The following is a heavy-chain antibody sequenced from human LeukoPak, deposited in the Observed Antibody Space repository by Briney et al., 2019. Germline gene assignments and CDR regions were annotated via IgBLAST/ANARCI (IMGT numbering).Heavy chain of an antibody. J-gene: IGHJ3*02. Sequence: PGGSRRLPCAASGCTFSDYWMHWVRQAPGKGLVWVSRIDSDGSSTSNADSVKGRFTISRDNAKNTVYLQMNSLRAEDTAVYYCARGFTIFGVVNDAFDIWGQGTMVTVSS. CDR3: ARGFTIFGVVNDAFDI. CDR1: GCTFSDYW. V-gene: IGHV3-74*01. CDR2: IDSDGSST. D-gene: IGHD3-3*01.